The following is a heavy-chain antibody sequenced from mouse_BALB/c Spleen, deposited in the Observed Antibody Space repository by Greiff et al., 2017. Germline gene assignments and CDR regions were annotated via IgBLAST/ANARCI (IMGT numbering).Heavy chain of an antibody. V-gene: IGHV3-2*02. D-gene: IGHD2-14*01. Sequence: DVQLQESGPGLVKPSQSLSLTCTVTGYSITSDYAWNWIRQFPGNKLEWMGYISYSGSTSYNPSLKSRISITRDTSKNQFFLQLNSVTTEDTATYYCARGDYRYEKDAMDYWGQGTSVTVSS. CDR1: GYSITSDYA. J-gene: IGHJ4*01. CDR2: ISYSGST. CDR3: ARGDYRYEKDAMDY.